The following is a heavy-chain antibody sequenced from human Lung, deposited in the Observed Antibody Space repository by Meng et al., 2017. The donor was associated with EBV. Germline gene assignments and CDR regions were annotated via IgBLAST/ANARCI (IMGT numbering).Heavy chain of an antibody. CDR3: ARRGDEHGDFYKY. CDR2: ILYTGGT. J-gene: IGHJ4*02. Sequence: QLQLQESGPGLVKPSETLSLTCTGSGGSISGSSYYWGWIRQPPGKGLEWIGSILYTGGTYGNPPLKSRVTISVDTSKNQFSLKLTSVTAADTAVYYCARRGDEHGDFYKYWGQGTLVTVSS. V-gene: IGHV4-39*01. D-gene: IGHD2-21*02. CDR1: GGSISGSSYY.